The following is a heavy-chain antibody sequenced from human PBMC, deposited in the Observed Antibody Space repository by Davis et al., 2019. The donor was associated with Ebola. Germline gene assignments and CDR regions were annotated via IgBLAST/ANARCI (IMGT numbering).Heavy chain of an antibody. V-gene: IGHV3-30*02. CDR1: GFTFSSYG. CDR3: ARSISVTTYCDY. Sequence: PGGSLRLSCAASGFTFSSYGMHWVRQAPGKGLEWVAFIRYDGSNKYYADSVKGRFTISRDNSKNTLYLQMNSLRAEDTAVYYCARSISVTTYCDYWGQGTLVTVSS. J-gene: IGHJ4*02. D-gene: IGHD4-17*01. CDR2: IRYDGSNK.